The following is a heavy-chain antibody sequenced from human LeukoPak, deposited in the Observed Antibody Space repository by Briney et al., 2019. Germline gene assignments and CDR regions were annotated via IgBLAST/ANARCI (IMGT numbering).Heavy chain of an antibody. Sequence: PGGSLRLSCTASGFTFGDYAMTWVRQAPGKGLEWVGFIASETYGGTAEYTASVKGRFTISRDDSKSIAYLQMNSLKTEHTAVYYCTRDQTPYYWGQGTLVTVSS. CDR2: IASETYGGTA. CDR3: TRDQTPYY. J-gene: IGHJ4*02. CDR1: GFTFGDYA. V-gene: IGHV3-49*04.